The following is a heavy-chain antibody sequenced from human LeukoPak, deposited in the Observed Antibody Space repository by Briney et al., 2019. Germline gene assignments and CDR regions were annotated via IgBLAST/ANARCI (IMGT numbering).Heavy chain of an antibody. CDR2: ISYDGSNK. D-gene: IGHD6-13*01. CDR1: RVAFKSFG. J-gene: IGHJ4*02. Sequence: PGGSLRLSCAAYRVAFKSFGMFWVRQAPGKGLEWVAVISYDGSNKYYADSVKGRFTISRDNSKNTLYLQMNSLRAEDTAVYYCAKDLAIGSSWVFGYWGQGTLVTVSS. V-gene: IGHV3-30*18. CDR3: AKDLAIGSSWVFGY.